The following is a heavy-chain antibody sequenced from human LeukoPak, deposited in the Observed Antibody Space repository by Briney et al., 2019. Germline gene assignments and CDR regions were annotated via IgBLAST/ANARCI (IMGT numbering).Heavy chain of an antibody. CDR1: GGSFSGYY. D-gene: IGHD3-22*01. CDR3: ARGLNYYDSSEGY. Sequence: KASETLSLTCAVYGGSFSGYYWSWIRQPPGKGLEWIGEINHSGSTNYNPSLKSRVTISVDTSKNQFSLKLSSVTAADTAVYYCARGLNYYDSSEGYWGRGTLVTVSS. V-gene: IGHV4-34*01. J-gene: IGHJ4*02. CDR2: INHSGST.